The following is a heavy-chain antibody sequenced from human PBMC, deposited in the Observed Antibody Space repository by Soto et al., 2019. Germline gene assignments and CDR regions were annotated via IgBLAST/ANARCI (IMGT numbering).Heavy chain of an antibody. CDR3: AKNQGVELVPLATVDWFDP. V-gene: IGHV3-23*01. Sequence: GGSLRLSCAASGFIFENFGMSWVRQAPGKGLEWVSSISGSGFKEYYADSVKGRFTISRDNSKSTVYLELNNLSAEDTAVYHCAKNQGVELVPLATVDWFDPWGQGSVVTVS. J-gene: IGHJ5*02. D-gene: IGHD1-26*01. CDR1: GFIFENFG. CDR2: ISGSGFKE.